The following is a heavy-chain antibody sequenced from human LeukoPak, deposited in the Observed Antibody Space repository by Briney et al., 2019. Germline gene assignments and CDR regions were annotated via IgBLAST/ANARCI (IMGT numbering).Heavy chain of an antibody. CDR1: GASVSTSH. V-gene: IGHV4-59*02. J-gene: IGHJ4*02. D-gene: IGHD2/OR15-2a*01. CDR3: SEGYFEPFAH. CDR2: LSYTGKT. Sequence: SETLSLSCVVSGASVSTSHWNWIRQLPGKGLERIGCLSYTGKTDYNPSLTGRVTISLGTSKNQVSLKLRSVTAADTAVYYCSEGYFEPFAHWGQGTLVTVSS.